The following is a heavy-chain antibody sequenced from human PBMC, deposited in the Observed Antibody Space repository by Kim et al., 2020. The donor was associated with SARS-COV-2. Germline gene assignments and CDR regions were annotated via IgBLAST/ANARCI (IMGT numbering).Heavy chain of an antibody. V-gene: IGHV3-53*01. Sequence: KGRFTISRDNSKNTLYLQMNSLRAEDTAVYYCARARDYYDSSGYYYAFDIWGQGTMVTVSS. CDR3: ARARDYYDSSGYYYAFDI. J-gene: IGHJ3*02. D-gene: IGHD3-22*01.